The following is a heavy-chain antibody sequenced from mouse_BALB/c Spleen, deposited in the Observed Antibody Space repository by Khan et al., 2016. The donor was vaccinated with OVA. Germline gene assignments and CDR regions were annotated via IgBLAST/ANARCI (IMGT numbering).Heavy chain of an antibody. Sequence: QVQLQQSGAELARPGASVKMSCKASGYTFTSYTIHWIKLRPGQGLEWIGFINPSNGYTNYNQKFKDKATLTADKSSTTVYMQLSSLTSDDSAVFNGVRDGAYRVNKGWFAYWGQGTLITVSA. CDR1: GYTFTSYT. CDR2: INPSNGYT. V-gene: IGHV1-4*01. CDR3: VRDGAYRVNKGWFAY. J-gene: IGHJ3*01.